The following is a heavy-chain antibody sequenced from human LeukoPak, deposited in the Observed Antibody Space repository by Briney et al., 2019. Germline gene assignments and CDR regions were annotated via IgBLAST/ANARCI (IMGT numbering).Heavy chain of an antibody. CDR2: IYYSGST. D-gene: IGHD3-3*01. CDR3: ARLGDFWSGYYDY. CDR1: GGSISSYY. V-gene: IGHV4-59*08. Sequence: TPSETLSLTCTVSGGSISSYYWSWIRQPPGKGLEWIGYIYYSGSTNYNPSLKSRVTISVDTSKNQFSLKLSSVTAADTAVYYCARLGDFWSGYYDYWGQGTLVTVSS. J-gene: IGHJ4*02.